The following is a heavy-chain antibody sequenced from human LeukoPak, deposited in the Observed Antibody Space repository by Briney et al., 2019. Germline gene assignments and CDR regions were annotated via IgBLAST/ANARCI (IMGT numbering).Heavy chain of an antibody. CDR2: ISSSSSYI. Sequence: GGSLRLSCAASGFTFSSYSMNWVRQSPGKGLEWVSSISSSSSYIYYADSVKGRFTISRDNAKNSLYLQMNSLRGEDTAVYYCARDFGWISGLDYWGQGTLVTVSS. CDR1: GFTFSSYS. V-gene: IGHV3-21*01. D-gene: IGHD2-2*03. CDR3: ARDFGWISGLDY. J-gene: IGHJ4*02.